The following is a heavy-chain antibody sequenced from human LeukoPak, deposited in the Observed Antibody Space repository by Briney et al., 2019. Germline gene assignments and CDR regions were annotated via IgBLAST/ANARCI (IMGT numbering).Heavy chain of an antibody. J-gene: IGHJ4*02. D-gene: IGHD4-11*01. CDR3: ARGPLTTITFDY. CDR1: GGSMSSNSYS. Sequence: SETLSLTCTVSGGSMSSNSYSWVWIRQPPGKGLEWIGTIYHSGSTYYNPSLKSRVTISRDTSRNQFSLKLSSVTAADTAVYYCARGPLTTITFDYWGQGTLVTVSS. CDR2: IYHSGST. V-gene: IGHV4-39*01.